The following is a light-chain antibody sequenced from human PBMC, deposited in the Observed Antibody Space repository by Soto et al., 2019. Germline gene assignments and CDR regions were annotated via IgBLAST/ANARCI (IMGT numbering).Light chain of an antibody. Sequence: EIVMTQSPGTLSLSPGETATLSCRASQTIGRNYLAWYQQKPGQAPSLLLYGISTRAADIPARFSGSGSGTDFTLAISSLQSEDFAVYYCQQHSKWPITFGQGTRLEIK. CDR1: QTIGRN. CDR2: GIS. V-gene: IGKV3-15*01. J-gene: IGKJ5*01. CDR3: QQHSKWPIT.